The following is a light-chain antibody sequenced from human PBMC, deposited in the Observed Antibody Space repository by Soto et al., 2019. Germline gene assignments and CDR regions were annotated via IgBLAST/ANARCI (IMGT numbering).Light chain of an antibody. CDR2: GNS. J-gene: IGLJ1*01. Sequence: QSVLTQLPSASGAPGQRVTISCTGSSSNIGAGYDVHWYQQLPGTAPKLLIYGNSNRPSGVPDRFSGSKSGTSASLAITGLQAEDEADYYCQSYDSSLSGSFVFGTGTKLTVL. CDR1: SSNIGAGYD. V-gene: IGLV1-40*01. CDR3: QSYDSSLSGSFV.